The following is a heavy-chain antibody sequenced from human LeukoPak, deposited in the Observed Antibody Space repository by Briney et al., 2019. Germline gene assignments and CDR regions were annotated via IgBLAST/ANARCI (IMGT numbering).Heavy chain of an antibody. D-gene: IGHD3-10*01. CDR2: ISSSSSYI. J-gene: IGHJ4*02. Sequence: GGSLRLSCAASGFTFSSYSMNWVRQAPGKGLEWVSSISSSSSYIYYADSVKGRFTISRDNAKNSLYLQMNSLRAEDTAVYYCASKTLWYGDRWGQGTLVTVSS. V-gene: IGHV3-21*01. CDR1: GFTFSSYS. CDR3: ASKTLWYGDR.